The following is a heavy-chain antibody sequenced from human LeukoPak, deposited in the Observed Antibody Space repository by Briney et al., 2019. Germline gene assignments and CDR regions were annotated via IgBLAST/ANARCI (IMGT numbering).Heavy chain of an antibody. CDR2: IGTAGDT. CDR1: GFTFRSYD. D-gene: IGHD3-10*01. Sequence: PGGSLRLSCAACGFTFRSYDMHWVRQATGKGLEWVSVIGTAGDTYYPGSVKGQFTISRENAKNSLYLQMNSLRPEDTAIYYCAKLFESGTYNNFFHYWGQGTLVTVFS. J-gene: IGHJ4*02. CDR3: AKLFESGTYNNFFHY. V-gene: IGHV3-13*03.